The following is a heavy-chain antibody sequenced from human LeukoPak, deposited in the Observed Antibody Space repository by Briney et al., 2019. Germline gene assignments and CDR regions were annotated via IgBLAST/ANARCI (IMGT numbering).Heavy chain of an antibody. D-gene: IGHD1-26*01. J-gene: IGHJ4*02. Sequence: GGPLRLSCAASGFTFSTYAMHWVRQAPGKGLEWVAVISYDGSSKNYGDSVKGRFTISRDNSKNTVYLQMNSLRVEDTALYYCARGIFTGGTYYGYWGQGTLVTVSS. CDR1: GFTFSTYA. CDR2: ISYDGSSK. V-gene: IGHV3-30-3*01. CDR3: ARGIFTGGTYYGY.